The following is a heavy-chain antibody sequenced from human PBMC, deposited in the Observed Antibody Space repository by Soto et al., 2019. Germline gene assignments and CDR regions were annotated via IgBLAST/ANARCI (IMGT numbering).Heavy chain of an antibody. CDR3: AHMVVAGLGYDFDY. V-gene: IGHV2-5*02. J-gene: IGHJ4*02. Sequence: ITLKESGPTLVKPTQTLTLTCTFSGFSRSSTRMAVGWIRQPPGKALERLALIYWDDAKRYSPFLTSRLTIAKETTNKQVVLTMSNMDPVDTASYYCAHMVVAGLGYDFDYWGEGTLVTVSS. D-gene: IGHD2-15*01. CDR2: IYWDDAK. CDR1: GFSRSSTRMA.